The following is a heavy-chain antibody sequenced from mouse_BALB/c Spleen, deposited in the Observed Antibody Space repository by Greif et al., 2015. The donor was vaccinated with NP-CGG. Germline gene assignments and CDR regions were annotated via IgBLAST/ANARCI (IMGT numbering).Heavy chain of an antibody. J-gene: IGHJ3*01. CDR1: GYNIKDYY. Sequence: EVRLQQSGAELVRPGALVKLSCKASGYNIKDYYMHWVKQRPEQGLEWIGWIDPENGNTIYDPKFQGKASITADTSSNTAYLQLSSLSSEDTAVYYCAYGYDKEAWFAYWGQGTLVTVSA. CDR3: AYGYDKEAWFAY. V-gene: IGHV14-1*02. CDR2: IDPENGNT. D-gene: IGHD2-2*01.